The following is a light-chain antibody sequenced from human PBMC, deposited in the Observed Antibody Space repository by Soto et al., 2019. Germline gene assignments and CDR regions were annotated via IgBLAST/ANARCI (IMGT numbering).Light chain of an antibody. Sequence: QSVLTQPRSVSGSPGQSVTISCTGTSSDVGGYNFVSWYQQYPGKAPKLIIYDVTKGPSGVPDRFSGSKSGNTASLTISGLQTDYEADYYCCSYAGSYTHVFGTGTKLTVL. J-gene: IGLJ1*01. CDR3: CSYAGSYTHV. V-gene: IGLV2-11*01. CDR2: DVT. CDR1: SSDVGGYNF.